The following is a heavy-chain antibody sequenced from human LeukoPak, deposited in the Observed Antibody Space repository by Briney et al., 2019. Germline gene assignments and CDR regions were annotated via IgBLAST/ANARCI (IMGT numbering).Heavy chain of an antibody. J-gene: IGHJ4*02. V-gene: IGHV1-2*02. CDR3: ARDYYDYVWGSQYFDY. CDR1: GYTFTGYY. CDR2: INPNSGGT. D-gene: IGHD3-16*01. Sequence: ASVKVSCKASGYTFTGYYMHWVRQAPGQGLEWMGWINPNSGGTNYAQKFQGRVTMTRDTSISTAYMELSRLRSDDTAVYYCARDYYDYVWGSQYFDYWGQGTLVTVSS.